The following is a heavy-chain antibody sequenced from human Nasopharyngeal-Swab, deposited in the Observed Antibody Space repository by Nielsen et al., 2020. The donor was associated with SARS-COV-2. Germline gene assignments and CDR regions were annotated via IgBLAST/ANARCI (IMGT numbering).Heavy chain of an antibody. J-gene: IGHJ5*02. CDR3: ARVGGGSGRYSNWFDP. V-gene: IGHV3-11*04. Sequence: GESLKISYAASGFTFSDYYMSWIRQAPGKGLEWVSYISSSGSTIYYADSVKGRFTISRDNAKNSLYLQMNSLRAEDTAVYYCARVGGGSGRYSNWFDPWGQGTLVTVSS. D-gene: IGHD6-19*01. CDR1: GFTFSDYY. CDR2: ISSSGSTI.